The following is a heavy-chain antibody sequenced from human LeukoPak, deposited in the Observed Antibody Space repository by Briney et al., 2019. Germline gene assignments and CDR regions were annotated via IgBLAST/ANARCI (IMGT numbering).Heavy chain of an antibody. CDR2: ISGSGGST. CDR3: AKSEFLEWLFYFDY. J-gene: IGHJ4*02. CDR1: GFTFSSYS. V-gene: IGHV3-23*01. Sequence: PGGSLRLSCAISGFTFSSYSMSWVRQAPGKGLEWVSAISGSGGSTYYADSVKGRFTISRDNSKNTLYLQMNSLRAEDTAVYYCAKSEFLEWLFYFDYWGQGTLVTVSS. D-gene: IGHD3-3*01.